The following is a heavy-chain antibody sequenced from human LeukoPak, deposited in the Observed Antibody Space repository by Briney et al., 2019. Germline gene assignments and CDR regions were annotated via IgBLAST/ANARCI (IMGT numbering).Heavy chain of an antibody. CDR2: ISSSTRII. CDR3: AKDRVLRYFDWLFDLDY. V-gene: IGHV3-48*01. J-gene: IGHJ4*02. Sequence: PGGSLRLSCAASGFTLSGYGMNWVRQAPGKGLEWVSYISSSTRIIYYADSVKGRLTISRDNAKNSLYLQMNSLRSEDTAVYYCAKDRVLRYFDWLFDLDYWGQGTLVTVSS. CDR1: GFTLSGYG. D-gene: IGHD3-9*01.